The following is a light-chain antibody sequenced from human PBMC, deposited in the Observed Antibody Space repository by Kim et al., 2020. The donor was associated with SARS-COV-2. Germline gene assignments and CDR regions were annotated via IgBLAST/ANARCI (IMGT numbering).Light chain of an antibody. J-gene: IGKJ1*01. CDR2: EAS. Sequence: SLSPGERGPPSCRARQSVSCSLAWYQQKPGQAPRLLIYEASNRATGIPARFSGSGSGTDFTLTISNLEPEDFAVYYCQQRSNWPWTFGQGTKVDIK. CDR3: QQRSNWPWT. CDR1: QSVSCS. V-gene: IGKV3-11*01.